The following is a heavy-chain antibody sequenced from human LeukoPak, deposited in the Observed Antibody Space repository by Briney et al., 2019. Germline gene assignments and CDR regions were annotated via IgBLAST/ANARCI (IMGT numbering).Heavy chain of an antibody. CDR3: ARQGAEGYYGSGSWWFDP. CDR2: IYYSGST. D-gene: IGHD3-10*01. CDR1: GGSISSYY. Sequence: SETLSLTCTVSGGSISSYYWSWIRQPPGKGLEWIGYIYYSGSTNYNPSLKSRVTISVDTSKNQFSLKLSSVTAADTAVYYCARQGAEGYYGSGSWWFDPWGQGTLVTASS. J-gene: IGHJ5*02. V-gene: IGHV4-59*01.